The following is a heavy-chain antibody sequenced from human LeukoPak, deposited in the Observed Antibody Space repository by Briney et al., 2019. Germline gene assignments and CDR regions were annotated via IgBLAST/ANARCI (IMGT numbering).Heavy chain of an antibody. CDR3: GRQEGSAFDI. V-gene: IGHV5-51*01. Sequence: GEALKISCKGSGYSFTSYWIVWVRQLPGKGLEWMGRTYPGDSNTRNSPSFQGQVSLSADKSTNTTYHQWSSLMSSDTAVVYYGRQEGSAFDIWGQGRMVTVSP. D-gene: IGHD2-15*01. CDR2: TYPGDSNT. J-gene: IGHJ3*02. CDR1: GYSFTSYW.